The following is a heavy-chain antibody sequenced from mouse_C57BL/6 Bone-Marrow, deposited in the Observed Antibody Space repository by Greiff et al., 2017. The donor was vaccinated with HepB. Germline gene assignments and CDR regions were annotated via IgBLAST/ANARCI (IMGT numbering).Heavy chain of an antibody. V-gene: IGHV2-2*01. CDR3: AIQLRLRAMDY. D-gene: IGHD3-2*02. CDR2: IWSGGST. J-gene: IGHJ4*01. Sequence: VQLKESGPGLVQPSQSLSITCTVSGFSLTSYGVHWVRQSPGKGLEWLGVIWSGGSTDYNAAFISRLSISKDNPKSQVFFKMNSLQADDTAIYYCAIQLRLRAMDYWGQGTSVTVSS. CDR1: GFSLTSYG.